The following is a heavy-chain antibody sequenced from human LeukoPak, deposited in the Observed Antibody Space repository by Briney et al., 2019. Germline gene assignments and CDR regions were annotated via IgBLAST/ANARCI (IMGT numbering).Heavy chain of an antibody. CDR2: IYSGGST. CDR3: ASDVGRVDAFDI. J-gene: IGHJ3*02. V-gene: IGHV3-66*02. Sequence: GGSLRLSCAASGFTVSSNYMSWVRQAPGKGLEWVPVIYSGGSTYYADSVKGRFTISRDNSKNTLYLQMNSLRAEDTAVYYCASDVGRVDAFDIWGQGTMVTVSS. CDR1: GFTVSSNY. D-gene: IGHD3-10*01.